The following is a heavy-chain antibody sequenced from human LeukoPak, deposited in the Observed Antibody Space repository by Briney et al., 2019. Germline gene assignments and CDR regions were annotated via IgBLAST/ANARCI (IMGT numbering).Heavy chain of an antibody. V-gene: IGHV1-3*01. D-gene: IGHD6-13*01. CDR3: AISGSSWYRSDY. Sequence: PGGSLRLSCAASGFTFSSYAMHWVRQAPGQRLEWMGWINAGNGNTKYSQKFQGRVTITRDTSASTAYMELSSLRSEDTAVYYCAISGSSWYRSDYWGQGTLVTVSS. J-gene: IGHJ4*02. CDR1: GFTFSSYA. CDR2: INAGNGNT.